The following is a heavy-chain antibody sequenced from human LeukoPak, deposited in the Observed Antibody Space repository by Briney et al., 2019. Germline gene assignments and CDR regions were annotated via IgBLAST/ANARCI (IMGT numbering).Heavy chain of an antibody. CDR3: ARGFQLRDSNYWGP. CDR1: GGSFSGYY. D-gene: IGHD4-11*01. Sequence: KPSETLSLTCAVYGGSFSGYYWSWIRQPPGKGLEWIGEINHSGSTNYNPSLKSRVTISVDTSKNQFSLKLSSVTAADTAVYYCARGFQLRDSNYWGPWGQGTLVTVSS. CDR2: INHSGST. V-gene: IGHV4-34*01. J-gene: IGHJ5*02.